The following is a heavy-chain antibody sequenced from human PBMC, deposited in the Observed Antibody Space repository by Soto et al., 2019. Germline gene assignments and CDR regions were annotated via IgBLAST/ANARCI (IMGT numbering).Heavy chain of an antibody. CDR2: IWYDGSNK. CDR3: ARVGYDPSFDY. J-gene: IGHJ4*02. Sequence: SGGGVVQPGRSLRLSCAASGFTFSSYGMHWVRQAPGKGLEWVAVIWYDGSNKYYADSVKGRFTISRDNSKNTLYLQMNSLRAEDTAVYYCARVGYDPSFDYWGQGTLVTVSS. D-gene: IGHD2-2*01. CDR1: GFTFSSYG. V-gene: IGHV3-33*01.